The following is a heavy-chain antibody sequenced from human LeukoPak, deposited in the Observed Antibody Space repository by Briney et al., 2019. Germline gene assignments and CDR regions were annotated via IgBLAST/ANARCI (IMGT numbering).Heavy chain of an antibody. D-gene: IGHD3-22*01. CDR2: IYTSGST. J-gene: IGHJ4*02. CDR1: GGSISSYY. V-gene: IGHV4-4*07. CDR3: AREGGRNYYDSSGYQFPIYYFDY. Sequence: SETLSLTCTVSGGSISSYYWSWIRQPAGKGLEWIGHIYTSGSTNYNPSLKSRVTMSVDTSKNQFSLKLSSVTAADTAVYYCAREGGRNYYDSSGYQFPIYYFDYWGQGTLVTVSS.